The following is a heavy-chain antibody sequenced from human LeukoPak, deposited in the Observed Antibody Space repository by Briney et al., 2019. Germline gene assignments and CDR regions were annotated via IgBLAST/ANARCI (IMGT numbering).Heavy chain of an antibody. V-gene: IGHV4-39*01. CDR2: IYYTGSS. CDR1: GGSISGSSYY. Sequence: SETLSLTCPVSGGSISGSSYYWGWIRQPPGKGLEWIGSIYYTGSSSYNPSLKSRVTISVGTSKNQFSLRLTSVIAADTAVYYCARMSRLDYWGQGTLVTVSS. J-gene: IGHJ4*02. CDR3: ARMSRLDY.